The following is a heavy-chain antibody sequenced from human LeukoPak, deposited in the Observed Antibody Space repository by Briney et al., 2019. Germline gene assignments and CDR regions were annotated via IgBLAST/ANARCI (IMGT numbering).Heavy chain of an antibody. D-gene: IGHD2-21*02. V-gene: IGHV3-23*01. CDR2: ITLGRDKT. CDR1: GFTFNTYA. J-gene: IGHJ4*02. CDR3: AIGHYPDASCAGDCYYSY. Sequence: GGSLRLSCAASGFTFNTYAMTWVRQAPGEWLECLSGITLGRDKTFYADSVKGQFTISRDNSKNTLYLQTDSLRVEDTAVYYRAIGHYPDASCAGDCYYSYWGQGTLVTVSS.